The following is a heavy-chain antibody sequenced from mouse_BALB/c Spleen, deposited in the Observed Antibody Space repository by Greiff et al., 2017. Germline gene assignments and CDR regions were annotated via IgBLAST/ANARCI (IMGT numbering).Heavy chain of an antibody. D-gene: IGHD4-1*01. V-gene: IGHV1S137*01. CDR3: AREDWDDAY. J-gene: IGHJ3*01. Sequence: QVQLQQSGPELVKPGASVKISCKASGYSFTGYFMNWVKQSHAKSLEWIGVISTYNGNTNYNQKFKRKATMTVDKSSSTAYMELARLTSGDSAIYYCAREDWDDAYWGQGNLVTVSA. CDR2: ISTYNGNT. CDR1: GYSFTGYF.